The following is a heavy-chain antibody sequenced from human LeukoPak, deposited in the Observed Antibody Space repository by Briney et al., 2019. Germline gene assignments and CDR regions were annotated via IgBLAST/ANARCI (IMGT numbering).Heavy chain of an antibody. CDR2: ISGSGGST. CDR1: GFTFSSYG. J-gene: IGHJ4*02. CDR3: AKDRHYDSSGVGY. Sequence: GGTLRLSCAASGFTFSSYGMSWVRQAPGKGLEWVSAISGSGGSTYYADSVKGRFTISRDNSKNTLYLQMNSLRAEDTAVYYCAKDRHYDSSGVGYWGQGTLVTVSS. V-gene: IGHV3-23*01. D-gene: IGHD3-22*01.